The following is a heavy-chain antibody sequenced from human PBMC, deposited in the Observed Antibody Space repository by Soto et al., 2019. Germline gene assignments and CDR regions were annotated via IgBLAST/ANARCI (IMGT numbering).Heavy chain of an antibody. D-gene: IGHD3-22*01. CDR2: IKSKTDGGTT. J-gene: IGHJ6*02. CDR3: TTALDSSGYYYHYYYGMDV. CDR1: GFTFSNAW. V-gene: IGHV3-15*07. Sequence: GGSLRLSCAASGFTFSNAWMNWVRQAPGKGLEWVGRIKSKTDGGTTDYAAPVKGRFTISRDESKNTLYLQMNSLKTDDTAVYYCTTALDSSGYYYHYYYGMDVWGQGTTVTVSS.